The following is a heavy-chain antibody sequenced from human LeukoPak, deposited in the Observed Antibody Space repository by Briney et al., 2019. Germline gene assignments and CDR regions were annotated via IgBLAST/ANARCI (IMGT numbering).Heavy chain of an antibody. V-gene: IGHV3-20*04. CDR2: INWNGGST. CDR3: ARDYPYYDILTGYLGRYYYMDV. Sequence: GGSLRLSCAASGFTFDDYGMSWVRQAPGKGLEWVSGINWNGGSTGYADSVKGRFTISRDNAKNSLYLQMNSLRAEDTALYYCARDYPYYDILTGYLGRYYYMDVWGKGTTVTVSS. D-gene: IGHD3-9*01. J-gene: IGHJ6*03. CDR1: GFTFDDYG.